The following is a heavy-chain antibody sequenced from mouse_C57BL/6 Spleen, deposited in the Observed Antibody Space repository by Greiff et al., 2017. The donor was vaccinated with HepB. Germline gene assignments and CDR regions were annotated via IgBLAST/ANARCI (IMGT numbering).Heavy chain of an antibody. V-gene: IGHV1-7*01. CDR1: GYTFTSYW. J-gene: IGHJ3*01. Sequence: VQLQQSGAELAKPGASVKLSCKASGYTFTSYWMHWVKQRPGQGLEWIGYINPSSGYTKYNQKFKDKATFTADKSSSTAYMQLSSLTYEDSAVYYWARTGNGYYVQFAYWGQGTLVTVSA. D-gene: IGHD2-3*01. CDR2: INPSSGYT. CDR3: ARTGNGYYVQFAY.